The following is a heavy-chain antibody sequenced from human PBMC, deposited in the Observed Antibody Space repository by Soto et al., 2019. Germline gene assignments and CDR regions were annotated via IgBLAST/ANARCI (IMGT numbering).Heavy chain of an antibody. CDR1: GYTFTSYV. V-gene: IGHV1-18*01. D-gene: IGHD3-22*01. CDR2: INAYNGNT. Sequence: ASVKVSCKASGYTFTSYVIGGVRQAPGRGLEAVGWINAYNGNTKYAQKLSGRVTMTTDTPTSTAYIAGKSLTYDDTAGCYLARDLSSVVSLGYWGQGTLVTVSS. J-gene: IGHJ4*02. CDR3: ARDLSSVVSLGY.